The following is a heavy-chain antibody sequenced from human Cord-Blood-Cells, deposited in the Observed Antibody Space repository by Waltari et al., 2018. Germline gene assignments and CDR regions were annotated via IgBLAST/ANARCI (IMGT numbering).Heavy chain of an antibody. J-gene: IGHJ4*02. V-gene: IGHV1-69*01. CDR1: GGTFSSSA. CDR3: AREVPYYDILTGYYFDY. D-gene: IGHD3-9*01. Sequence: VQLVQSGAEVKKPGSSVKVSCKASGGTFSSSAISWVRQARGQGLEWMGGIIPIFDTANYAQKFQGRVTITADESTSTAYMELSSLRSEDTAVYYCAREVPYYDILTGYYFDYWGQGTLVTVSS. CDR2: IIPIFDTA.